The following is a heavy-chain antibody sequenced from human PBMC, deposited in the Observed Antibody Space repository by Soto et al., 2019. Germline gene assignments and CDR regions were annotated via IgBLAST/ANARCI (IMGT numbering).Heavy chain of an antibody. D-gene: IGHD6-13*01. V-gene: IGHV1-46*03. J-gene: IGHJ4*02. CDR2: INPSGGST. CDR3: VRTLAAAGTH. CDR1: GYTFTSYY. Sequence: QVQLVQSGAEVMKPGASVKVSCKASGYTFTSYYIHWVRQAPGQGLEWMGIINPSGGSTSYAQKFQGRVTMTRDTSTSTVYMELSSLRSEDTAVYYCVRTLAAAGTHWCQGTLVTVSS.